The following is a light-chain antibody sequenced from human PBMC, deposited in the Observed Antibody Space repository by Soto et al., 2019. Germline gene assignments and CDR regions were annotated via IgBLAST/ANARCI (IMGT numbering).Light chain of an antibody. CDR1: QSVSNTY. CDR2: GAS. Sequence: EIVLTQSPATLSVSPGERATLSCRASQSVSNTYLAWYQQKLGQAPRLLIYGASTRATGVPARFSGSGSGTEFTPPISRLQSEDFAVDYCQQYNVWPPWTFGQGTKVDI. V-gene: IGKV3-15*01. J-gene: IGKJ1*01. CDR3: QQYNVWPPWT.